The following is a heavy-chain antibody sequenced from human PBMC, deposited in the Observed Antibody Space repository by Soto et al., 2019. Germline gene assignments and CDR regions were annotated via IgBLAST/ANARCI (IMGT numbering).Heavy chain of an antibody. CDR1: GGTFSSYT. Sequence: QVQLVQSGAEVKKPGSSVKVSCKASGGTFSSYTISWVRQAPGQGLEWMGRIIPILGIANYAQKFQGRVTITADTSTSTAYMELSSLRSEDTAVYYCARDRDDYGDYGNAFDIWGQGTMVTVSS. D-gene: IGHD4-17*01. V-gene: IGHV1-69*08. J-gene: IGHJ3*02. CDR2: IIPILGIA. CDR3: ARDRDDYGDYGNAFDI.